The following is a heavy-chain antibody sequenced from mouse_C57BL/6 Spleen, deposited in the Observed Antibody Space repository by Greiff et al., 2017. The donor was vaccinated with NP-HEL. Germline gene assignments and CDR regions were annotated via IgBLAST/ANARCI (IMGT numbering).Heavy chain of an antibody. CDR1: GYSFPDYN. Sequence: EVQLQQSGPELVKPGASVKISCKASGYSFPDYNMNWVKQSTGKGLEWIGVINPNYGTTSSNQKFKGKATLTVDKSSSTAYMQLNSLTSEDSAVYYCARAEYYCSSGYPDEWGQGTTLTVSS. CDR3: ARAEYYCSSGYPDE. CDR2: INPNYGTT. D-gene: IGHD1-1*01. V-gene: IGHV1-39*01. J-gene: IGHJ2*01.